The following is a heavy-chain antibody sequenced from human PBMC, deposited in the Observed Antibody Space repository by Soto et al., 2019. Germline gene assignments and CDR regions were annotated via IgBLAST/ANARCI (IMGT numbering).Heavy chain of an antibody. CDR2: IHYSGNT. D-gene: IGHD1-26*01. CDR3: ARYSGTYYVY. J-gene: IGHJ4*02. V-gene: IGHV4-61*01. Sequence: SDTLSLTCTVSGDSVSSGSYYWCWVRQPPGKGLEWIGFIHYSGNTNYNPSLKSRVTISLVTSKNQLSLKLSSVNVAETGVYYCARYSGTYYVYWGQGTLVTVSS. CDR1: GDSVSSGSYY.